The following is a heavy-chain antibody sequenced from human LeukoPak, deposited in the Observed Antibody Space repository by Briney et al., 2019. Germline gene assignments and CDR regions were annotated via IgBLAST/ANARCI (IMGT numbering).Heavy chain of an antibody. Sequence: GGSLRLSCAASGFTFSDNYMNWIRQAPGKGLEWVSYISSDTTYTDYADSVKGRFTSSRDNAKKLLYRQMNSLRAEDTAIYYGARDQSITTFGAFDIWGQGTMVTVSS. CDR1: GFTFSDNY. V-gene: IGHV3-11*06. J-gene: IGHJ3*02. CDR2: ISSDTTYT. D-gene: IGHD3-10*02. CDR3: ARDQSITTFGAFDI.